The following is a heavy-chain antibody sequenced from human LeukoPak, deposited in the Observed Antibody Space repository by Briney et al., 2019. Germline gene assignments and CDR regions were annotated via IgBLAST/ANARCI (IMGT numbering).Heavy chain of an antibody. D-gene: IGHD4/OR15-4a*01. J-gene: IGHJ4*02. Sequence: GGSLRLSCAASGFTFSSYAMSWVRQAPGKGLEWVSAISGSGGTTYCADSVKGRFTISRDNSKNTLYLQMNSLRAEDTAVYYCATQVPSDPHFDYWGQGTLVTVS. V-gene: IGHV3-23*01. CDR3: ATQVPSDPHFDY. CDR1: GFTFSSYA. CDR2: ISGSGGTT.